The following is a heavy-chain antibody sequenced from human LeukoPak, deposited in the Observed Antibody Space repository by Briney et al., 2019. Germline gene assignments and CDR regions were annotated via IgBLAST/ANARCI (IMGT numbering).Heavy chain of an antibody. J-gene: IGHJ5*02. CDR3: ARDRQFRLHDP. V-gene: IGHV3-11*01. CDR2: ISTSGDSV. CDR1: GFTFSDYY. Sequence: GGSLRLSCTASGFTFSDYYMSWIRQAPGKGLEWLSYISTSGDSVSYVDSVKGRFTISRDNAKSSLYLQIDSLRAEDTAMYYCARDRQFRLHDPWGQGILVTVSS. D-gene: IGHD3-16*01.